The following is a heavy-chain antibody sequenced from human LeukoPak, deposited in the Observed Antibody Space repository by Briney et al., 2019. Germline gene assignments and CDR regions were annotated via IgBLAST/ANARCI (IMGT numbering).Heavy chain of an antibody. Sequence: GESLKISCTGSGYSFTNYWIGWVRQLPGKGLEWMGIIYPDDSDTRYRPSFQGQVTISADKSIATAYLQWSSLKASDTAMYYCARLQYSNGYVDYWGQGTLVTVSS. CDR3: ARLQYSNGYVDY. CDR1: GYSFTNYW. CDR2: IYPDDSDT. D-gene: IGHD5-18*01. J-gene: IGHJ4*02. V-gene: IGHV5-51*01.